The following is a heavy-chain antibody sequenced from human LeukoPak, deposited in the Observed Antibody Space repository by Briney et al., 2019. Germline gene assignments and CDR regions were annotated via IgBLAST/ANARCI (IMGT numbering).Heavy chain of an antibody. Sequence: GGSLRLSCAASGFTFSSYAMSWVRQAPGKGLEWVSAISGSGGSTYYADSVKGRFTISRDNSKNTLYLQVNSLRSDDTAVYYCAKDREIKGIQQWSVDYWGQGTLVTVSS. CDR2: ISGSGGST. D-gene: IGHD5-18*01. CDR3: AKDREIKGIQQWSVDY. V-gene: IGHV3-23*01. CDR1: GFTFSSYA. J-gene: IGHJ4*02.